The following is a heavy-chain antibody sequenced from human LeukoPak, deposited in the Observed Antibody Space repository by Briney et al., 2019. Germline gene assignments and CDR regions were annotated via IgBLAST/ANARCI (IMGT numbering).Heavy chain of an antibody. CDR1: GFTFSTYT. CDR2: ISFDGTYK. CDR3: ARGPISDFTYGMDV. J-gene: IGHJ6*02. D-gene: IGHD3-3*01. V-gene: IGHV3-30-3*01. Sequence: GGSLRLSCAASGFTFSTYTMHWVRQAPDKGLEWVAVISFDGTYKFYADSVKGRFTISRDSSRNTLYLQMNSLRAEDTAVYYCARGPISDFTYGMDVWGQGTTVTVSS.